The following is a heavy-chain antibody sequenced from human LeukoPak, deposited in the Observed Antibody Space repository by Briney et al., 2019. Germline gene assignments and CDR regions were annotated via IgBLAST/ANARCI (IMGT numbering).Heavy chain of an antibody. CDR2: ISYDGSNK. CDR3: ASGATVTLIRRAFDI. V-gene: IGHV3-30*19. CDR1: GFIFSNYA. D-gene: IGHD4-17*01. J-gene: IGHJ3*02. Sequence: GGSLRLSCAASGFIFSNYAMQWVRQAPGMGLEWVAVISYDGSNKHYADSVKGRFTISRDNSKNTLYLQMNSLRAEDTAVYYCASGATVTLIRRAFDIWGQGTMVTVSS.